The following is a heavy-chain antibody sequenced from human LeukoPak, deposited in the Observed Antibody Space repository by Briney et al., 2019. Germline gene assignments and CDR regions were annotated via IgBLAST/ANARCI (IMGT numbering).Heavy chain of an antibody. Sequence: GGCLRLSCAASGFTLSDYSMNWVRQAPGKGLEWVSYISTSSRPMYYVDSEKGRVTISRDNARSSLYLQMNSLRAEDTAVYYCARQNGAGYYYYFDSWGQGTLVTVSS. V-gene: IGHV3-48*01. CDR1: GFTLSDYS. D-gene: IGHD3-22*01. CDR3: ARQNGAGYYYYFDS. J-gene: IGHJ4*02. CDR2: ISTSSRPM.